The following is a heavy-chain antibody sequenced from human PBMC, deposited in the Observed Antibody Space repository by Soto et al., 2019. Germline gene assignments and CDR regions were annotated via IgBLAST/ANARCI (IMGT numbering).Heavy chain of an antibody. D-gene: IGHD4-17*01. CDR2: IYYTGRT. J-gene: IGHJ4*02. CDR1: GGSVSSDSNY. CDR3: ARLTSAAVSTGGFDY. V-gene: IGHV4-61*01. Sequence: QVQLQESGPGLVKPSETLSLTCSVSGGSVSSDSNYWSWIRQPPGKRLEWIGYIYYTGRTNYKPSLKSRVTISVDTSQNQFSLKLSSVTAADTAVYYCARLTSAAVSTGGFDYWGQGTLVTVSS.